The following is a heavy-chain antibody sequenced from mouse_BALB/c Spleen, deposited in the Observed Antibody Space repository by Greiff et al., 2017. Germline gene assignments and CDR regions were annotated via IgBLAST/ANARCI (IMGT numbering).Heavy chain of an antibody. J-gene: IGHJ4*01. CDR3: ARAYGNYAMDY. CDR1: GYTFTSYV. CDR2: INPYNDGT. V-gene: IGHV1-14*01. Sequence: LQESGPELVKPGASVKMSCKASGYTFTSYVMHWVKQKPGQGLEWIGYINPYNDGTKYNEKFKGKATLTSDKSSSTAYMELSSLTSEDSAVYYCARAYGNYAMDYWGQGTSVTVSS. D-gene: IGHD2-10*02.